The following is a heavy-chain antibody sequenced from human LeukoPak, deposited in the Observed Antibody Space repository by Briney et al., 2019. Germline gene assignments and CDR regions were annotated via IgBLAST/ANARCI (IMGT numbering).Heavy chain of an antibody. CDR1: GFTFTSFA. CDR2: ISGSGGDT. CDR3: AKHTLGYCSSASCYVGVAFDI. Sequence: GGSLRLSCAASGFTFTSFAMSWVRQAPGTGLEWVSGISGSGGDTYYADSVKGRFTISRDNSKNTLPLQMNSLRAEDTAVYYCAKHTLGYCSSASCYVGVAFDIWGQGTMVTVSS. V-gene: IGHV3-23*01. J-gene: IGHJ3*02. D-gene: IGHD2-2*01.